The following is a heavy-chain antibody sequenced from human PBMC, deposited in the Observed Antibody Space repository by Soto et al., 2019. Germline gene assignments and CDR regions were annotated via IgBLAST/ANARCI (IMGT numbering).Heavy chain of an antibody. CDR2: IYYSGST. CDR3: ARRAYGVGWFDP. V-gene: IGHV4-39*01. Sequence: QLQLQESGPGLVKPSETLSLTCTVSGGSISSSSYYWGWIRQPPGKGLEWIGSIYYSGSTYYNPSLKSRVTISVDTSKNQFSLKLSSVTAADTAVYYCARRAYGVGWFDPWGQGTLVTVSS. J-gene: IGHJ5*02. CDR1: GGSISSSSYY. D-gene: IGHD4-17*01.